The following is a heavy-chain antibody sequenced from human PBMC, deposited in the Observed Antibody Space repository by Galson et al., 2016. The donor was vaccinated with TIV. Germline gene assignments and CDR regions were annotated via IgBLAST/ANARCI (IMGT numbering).Heavy chain of an antibody. J-gene: IGHJ6*02. Sequence: SVKVSCKASGGTFSSYAISWVRQAPGQGLEWMGGIIPIFGMTNYAQKFQGRVTITADESTSTIYMELSNLRSADTADYFCARALDTSTNTACFYYYGLDVWGQGTTVTVSS. D-gene: IGHD5-18*01. CDR2: IIPIFGMT. V-gene: IGHV1-69*13. CDR3: ARALDTSTNTACFYYYGLDV. CDR1: GGTFSSYA.